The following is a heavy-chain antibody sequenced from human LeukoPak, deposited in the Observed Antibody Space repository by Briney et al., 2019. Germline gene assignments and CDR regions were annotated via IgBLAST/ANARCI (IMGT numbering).Heavy chain of an antibody. CDR1: GYAIISGGFS. J-gene: IGHJ3*02. CDR3: ARHLPSAVPQGAFDI. Sequence: PSETLSLTCTVSGYAIISGGFSWNWIRQPPGKGLEWIGCIYDRGPAHYNPSLKSRFTISVDRPKNQFSLKLSSVTAADTAVYYCARHLPSAVPQGAFDIWGQGTMVTVSS. V-gene: IGHV4-30-2*01. CDR2: IYDRGPA. D-gene: IGHD4-17*01.